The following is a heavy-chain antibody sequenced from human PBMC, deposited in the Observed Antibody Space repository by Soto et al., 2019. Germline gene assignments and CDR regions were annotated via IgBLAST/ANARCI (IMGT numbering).Heavy chain of an antibody. CDR1: GFRFSDFA. Sequence: EVQLLESGGGFVQPGGSLRLSCAASGFRFSDFAMTWVRQAPGRGLEWVSAITGTASSTYYADSVKGRFTISRDNSKNTLYLQKNSLRAEDTAIYYCAKGVEGYVVSSLDSWGQGTLVTVSS. CDR3: AKGVEGYVVSSLDS. V-gene: IGHV3-23*01. D-gene: IGHD5-12*01. J-gene: IGHJ4*02. CDR2: ITGTASST.